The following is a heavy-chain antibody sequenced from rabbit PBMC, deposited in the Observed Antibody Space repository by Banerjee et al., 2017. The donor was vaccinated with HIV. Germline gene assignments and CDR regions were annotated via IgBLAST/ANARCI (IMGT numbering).Heavy chain of an antibody. CDR1: GFSFSSSYW. J-gene: IGHJ3*01. CDR3: ARGGGSYNL. CDR2: IYGGSSGTT. V-gene: IGHV1S45*01. D-gene: IGHD8-1*01. Sequence: QEQLEESGGDLVKPEGSLTLTCTASGFSFSSSYWICWARQAPGKGLEWIACIYGGSSGTTSYASWAKGRFTISKTSSTTVTLQMTSLTVADTATYFCARGGGSYNLWGQGTLVTVS.